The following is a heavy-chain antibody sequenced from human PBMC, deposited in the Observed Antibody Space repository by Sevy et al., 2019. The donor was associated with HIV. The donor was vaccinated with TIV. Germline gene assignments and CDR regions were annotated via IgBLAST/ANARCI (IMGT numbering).Heavy chain of an antibody. Sequence: GGSLRLSCAASGFTLNSYWMSWVRQAPGKGREWVANIKQDGSVKYYVDSVKGRFTISRANARNLVYLQMSSLTAEDTALYYCVRAIAADASLWGQGTLVTVSS. CDR3: VRAIAADASL. J-gene: IGHJ4*02. V-gene: IGHV3-7*01. CDR1: GFTLNSYW. CDR2: IKQDGSVK. D-gene: IGHD6-13*01.